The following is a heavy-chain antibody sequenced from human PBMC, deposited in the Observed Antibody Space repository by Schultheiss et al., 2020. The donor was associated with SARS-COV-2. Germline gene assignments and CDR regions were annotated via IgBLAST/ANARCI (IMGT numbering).Heavy chain of an antibody. CDR2: ISSSGRTI. J-gene: IGHJ4*02. CDR1: GITFSRSE. Sequence: GGSLRLSCAASGITFSRSEMSWVRQAPGKGLEWVSYISSSGRTIHYADSVRGRFTISRDDSKNSLYLQMNSLRAEDTAVYYCARGYSGYSYGYLDYWGQGTLVTVSS. CDR3: ARGYSGYSYGYLDY. D-gene: IGHD5-18*01. V-gene: IGHV3-48*03.